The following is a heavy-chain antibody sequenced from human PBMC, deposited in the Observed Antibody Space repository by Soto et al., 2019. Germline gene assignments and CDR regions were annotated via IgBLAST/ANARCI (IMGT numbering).Heavy chain of an antibody. V-gene: IGHV4-34*01. Sequence: PSETLSLTCAVYGGPFSGYYWSWIRQPPGKGLEWIGEINHSGSTNYNPSLKSRVTISVDTSKNQFSLKLSSVTAADTAVYYCARGTPSVDYWGQGTLVTVSS. J-gene: IGHJ4*02. CDR3: ARGTPSVDY. CDR2: INHSGST. CDR1: GGPFSGYY.